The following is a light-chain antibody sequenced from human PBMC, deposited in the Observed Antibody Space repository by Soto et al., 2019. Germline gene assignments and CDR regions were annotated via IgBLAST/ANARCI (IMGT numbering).Light chain of an antibody. CDR1: QSISSW. CDR3: QQYNSYSPYT. CDR2: DAS. V-gene: IGKV1-5*01. Sequence: DIQMHQSPSTLAASVGDRVTITCRASQSISSWLAWYQQKPGKAPKRLIYDASSLESGVPSRFSGSGSGTEFTLPISSLQPDDFATYYCQQYNSYSPYTFGQGTKLEIK. J-gene: IGKJ2*01.